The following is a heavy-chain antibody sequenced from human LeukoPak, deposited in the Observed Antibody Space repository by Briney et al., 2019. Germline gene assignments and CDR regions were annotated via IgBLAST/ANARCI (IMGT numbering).Heavy chain of an antibody. D-gene: IGHD5-12*01. V-gene: IGHV3-21*01. CDR3: AGGGLDAFDI. J-gene: IGHJ3*02. CDR1: GFTFSSYS. Sequence: GGSLRLSCAASGFTFSSYSMNWVRQAPGKGLEWVSSISSSSSYIYCADSVKGRFTISRDNAKNSLYLQVNSLRAEDTAVYYCAGGGLDAFDIWGQGTMVTVSS. CDR2: ISSSSSYI.